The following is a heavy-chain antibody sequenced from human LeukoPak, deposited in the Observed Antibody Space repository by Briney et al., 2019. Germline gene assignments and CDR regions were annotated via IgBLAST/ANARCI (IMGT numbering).Heavy chain of an antibody. CDR2: IYWDDDK. J-gene: IGHJ4*02. V-gene: IGHV2-5*02. D-gene: IGHD1-26*01. CDR3: AHRDVGGSGNYPYFDY. CDR1: GFSLTTTGVG. Sequence: SGPTLVNPPQTLTLTCTFSGFSLTTTGVGVGWIRQPPRKALEWLALIYWDDDKRYSPSLRSRLTITKDTSKNQVVLTMTNLDPVDTATYYCAHRDVGGSGNYPYFDYWGQGALVTVSS.